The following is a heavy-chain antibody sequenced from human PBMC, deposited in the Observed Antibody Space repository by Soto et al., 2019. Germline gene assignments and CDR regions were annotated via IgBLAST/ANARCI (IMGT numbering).Heavy chain of an antibody. CDR1: GGSFSSGGYS. V-gene: IGHV4-30-2*01. J-gene: IGHJ5*02. Sequence: QLQLQESGSGLVKPSQTLSLTCAVSGGSFSSGGYSWGWIRQPPGKGLEWIGYIYHSGSTYYNPSLKSRVTISVDRSKNQFSLKLSSVTAEDTAVYYCARVTSPWGQGTLVTVSS. CDR2: IYHSGST. CDR3: ARVTSP.